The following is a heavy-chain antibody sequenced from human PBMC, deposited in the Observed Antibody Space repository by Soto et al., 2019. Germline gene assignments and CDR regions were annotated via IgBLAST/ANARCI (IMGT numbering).Heavy chain of an antibody. CDR3: ARAGYSGYDCSGGSCYGMAV. D-gene: IGHD2-15*01. CDR2: IDPSDSYT. J-gene: IGHJ6*02. CDR1: GYSFTSYW. Sequence: GESLKISCKGSGYSFTSYWISWVRQMPGKGLEWMGRIDPSDSYTNYSPSFQGHVTISADKSISTAYLQWSSLKASDTAMHYCARAGYSGYDCSGGSCYGMAVWGQGTTVTVSS. V-gene: IGHV5-10-1*01.